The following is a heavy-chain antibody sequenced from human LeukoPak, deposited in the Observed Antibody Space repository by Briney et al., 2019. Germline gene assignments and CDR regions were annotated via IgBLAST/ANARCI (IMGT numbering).Heavy chain of an antibody. D-gene: IGHD6-19*01. V-gene: IGHV1-69*06. CDR1: GGTFSSYA. Sequence: ASVKVSCKASGGTFSSYAISWVRQAPGQGLEWMGGIIPIIGTANYAQKFQGRVTITADKSTSTAYMELSSLRSEDTAVYYCARSGKSSGSLRYDYWGQGTLVTVSS. CDR2: IIPIIGTA. CDR3: ARSGKSSGSLRYDY. J-gene: IGHJ4*02.